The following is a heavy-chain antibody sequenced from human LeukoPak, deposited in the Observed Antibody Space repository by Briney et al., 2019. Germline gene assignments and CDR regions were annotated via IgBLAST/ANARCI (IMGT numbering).Heavy chain of an antibody. CDR3: ARARLTGPYYSYYGMDV. CDR2: ISSSGNTI. D-gene: IGHD3-9*01. Sequence: GGSLRLSCAASGXTFSTYEMNWVRQAPGKGLEWVSYISSSGNTIYYADSVKGRFTISRDNAKNSLFLQMNSLRAEDTAVYYCARARLTGPYYSYYGMDVWGHGTTVTVSS. CDR1: GXTFSTYE. V-gene: IGHV3-48*03. J-gene: IGHJ6*02.